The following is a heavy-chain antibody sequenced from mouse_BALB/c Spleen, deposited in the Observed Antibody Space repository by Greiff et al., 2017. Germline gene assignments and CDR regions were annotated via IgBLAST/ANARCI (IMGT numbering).Heavy chain of an antibody. CDR3: ARPYYGNSAWFAY. Sequence: EVMLVESGGGLVKPGGSLKLSFAASGFAFSSYDMSWVRQTPEKRLEWVAYISSGGGSTYYPDTVKGRFTISRDNAKNTLYLQMSSLKSEDTAMYYCARPYYGNSAWFAYWGQGTLVTVSA. D-gene: IGHD2-10*01. CDR2: ISSGGGST. V-gene: IGHV5-12-1*01. J-gene: IGHJ3*01. CDR1: GFAFSSYD.